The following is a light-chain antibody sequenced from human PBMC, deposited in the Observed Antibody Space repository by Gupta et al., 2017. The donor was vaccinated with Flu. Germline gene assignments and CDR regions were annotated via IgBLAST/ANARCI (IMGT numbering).Light chain of an antibody. CDR2: EVG. CDR1: SSDVGGYNY. CDR3: SSYTSRTTVI. Sequence: PASVSGSPGQSITISCTGTSSDVGGYNYVSWYQQHPGKAPKLMIYEVGYRPSGVSNRFSGSKSGNTASLTISGLQAEDEADYYCSSYTSRTTVIFGGGIKLTVL. J-gene: IGLJ2*01. V-gene: IGLV2-14*01.